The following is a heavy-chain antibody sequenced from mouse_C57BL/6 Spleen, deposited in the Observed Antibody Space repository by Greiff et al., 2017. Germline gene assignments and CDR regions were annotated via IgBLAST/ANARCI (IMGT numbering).Heavy chain of an antibody. V-gene: IGHV1-55*01. CDR2: IYPGSGST. CDR3: ARDTTVVATPDYAMDY. D-gene: IGHD1-1*01. Sequence: VQLQQPGAELVKPGASVKMSCKASGYTFTSYWITWVKQRPGQGLEWIGDIYPGSGSTNYNEKFKSKATLTVDTSSSTAYMQLSSLTSEDSAVYYCARDTTVVATPDYAMDYWGQGTSVTVSS. J-gene: IGHJ4*01. CDR1: GYTFTSYW.